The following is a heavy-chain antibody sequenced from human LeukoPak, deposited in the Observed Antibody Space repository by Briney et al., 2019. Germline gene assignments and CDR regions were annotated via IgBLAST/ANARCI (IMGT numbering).Heavy chain of an antibody. CDR1: GGSISSGSYY. D-gene: IGHD3-10*01. V-gene: IGHV4-61*02. J-gene: IGHJ5*02. CDR2: IYTSGST. Sequence: PSQTPSLTCTVSGGSISSGSYYWSWIRQPAGKGLEWIGRIYTSGSTNYNPSLKSRVTISVDTSKNQFSLKLSSVTAADTAVYYCARDGSGSYYNWFGPWGQGTLVTVSS. CDR3: ARDGSGSYYNWFGP.